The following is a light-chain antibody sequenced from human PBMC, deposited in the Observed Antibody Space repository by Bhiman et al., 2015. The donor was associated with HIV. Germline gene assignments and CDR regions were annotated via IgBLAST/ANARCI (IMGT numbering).Light chain of an antibody. CDR3: CSYAGSNTFL. Sequence: QSALTQPASVSGSPGQSITIFCTGATSDVGAYDLVSWYQHHPGEAPKLMIYEVTIRPSGVSNRFSGSKSGNTASLTISGLQAEDEADYYCCSYAGSNTFLFGGGTKLTVL. CDR1: TSDVGAYDL. J-gene: IGLJ3*02. CDR2: EVT. V-gene: IGLV2-23*02.